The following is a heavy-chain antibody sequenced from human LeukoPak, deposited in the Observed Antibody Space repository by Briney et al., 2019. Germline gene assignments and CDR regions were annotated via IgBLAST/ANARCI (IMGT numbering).Heavy chain of an antibody. CDR3: ARDGSSGYRYFDY. J-gene: IGHJ4*02. D-gene: IGHD3-22*01. CDR1: GGSVSGGTYY. Sequence: PSETLSLTCTVSGGSVSGGTYYWNWIRQPPGKGLEWVGCIHYSGSTNYNPSLKSRVTLSVDTSKNQFSLKVSSVTAADTAVYYCARDGSSGYRYFDYWGQGTLVTVSS. CDR2: IHYSGST. V-gene: IGHV4-61*01.